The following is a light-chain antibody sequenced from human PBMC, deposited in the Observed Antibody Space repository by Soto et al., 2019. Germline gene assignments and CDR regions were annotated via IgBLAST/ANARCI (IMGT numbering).Light chain of an antibody. V-gene: IGLV1-51*01. Sequence: QSVLTQPPSVSAAPGQKVTISCSGSGSNIGNNFVSWYQHFPGTAPKLLIYDNSKRPSGIPDRFSGSKSGTSATLGITGLQTGDEADYYCGTWDNSLRAYVFGAGTKVTVL. CDR1: GSNIGNNF. CDR3: GTWDNSLRAYV. J-gene: IGLJ1*01. CDR2: DNS.